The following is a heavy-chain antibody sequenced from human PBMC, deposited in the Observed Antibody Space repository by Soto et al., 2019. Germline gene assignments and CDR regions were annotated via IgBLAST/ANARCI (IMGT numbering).Heavy chain of an antibody. J-gene: IGHJ4*02. D-gene: IGHD6-25*01. CDR2: ISSGGTYI. V-gene: IGHV3-21*01. CDR3: ARALGYNSGWRFDY. CDR1: GFIFSSFS. Sequence: GGSLRLSCAASGFIFSSFSMHWVRQAPGKGLEWVSSISSGGTYIYYADSVKGRFTISRDNAKNSLYLQMNTLRAEDTAVYYCARALGYNSGWRFDYWAQGTLVTVSS.